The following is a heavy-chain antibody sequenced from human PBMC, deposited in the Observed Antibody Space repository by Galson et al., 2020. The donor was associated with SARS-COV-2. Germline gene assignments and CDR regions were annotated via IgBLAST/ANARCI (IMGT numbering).Heavy chain of an antibody. CDR2: IESDGSSP. CDR1: GFTFSGYW. D-gene: IGHD2-21*01. Sequence: GESLKISCAASGFTFSGYWMSWVRRAPGKGLAWVSRIESDGSSPKYADSVRGRFTTSRDNAKDTLYLQMNSLRAEDTAVYYCARVVGGDLRFDVWGKGTTVTVSS. V-gene: IGHV3-74*03. J-gene: IGHJ6*04. CDR3: ARVVGGDLRFDV.